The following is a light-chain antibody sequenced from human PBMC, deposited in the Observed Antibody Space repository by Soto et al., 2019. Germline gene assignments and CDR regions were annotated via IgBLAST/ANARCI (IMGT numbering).Light chain of an antibody. CDR1: QSVSSN. J-gene: IGKJ1*01. CDR2: GAS. V-gene: IGKV3-20*01. CDR3: QHHVT. Sequence: EIVMTQSPATLSVSPGERATLSGRASQSVSSNLAWYQQKPGQAPRLLIYGASSRATGIPDRFSGSGSGTDFTLTISRLEPEDFAVYYCQHHVTFGKGNKVDIK.